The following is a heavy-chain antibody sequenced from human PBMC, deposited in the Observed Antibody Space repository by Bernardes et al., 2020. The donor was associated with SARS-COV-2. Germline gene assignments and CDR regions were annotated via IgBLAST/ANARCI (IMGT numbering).Heavy chain of an antibody. Sequence: GGSLRLSCAVSGSTFSSYWMHWVRQTPGKGLVWVSRINPDGTTTNYADSVKGRCTISRDNAKNTVYLQVDGLRAEDTAVYYCARGLCSGGSCYGFWFDPWGQGALVTVSS. D-gene: IGHD2-15*01. CDR1: GSTFSSYW. J-gene: IGHJ5*02. CDR2: INPDGTTT. CDR3: ARGLCSGGSCYGFWFDP. V-gene: IGHV3-74*01.